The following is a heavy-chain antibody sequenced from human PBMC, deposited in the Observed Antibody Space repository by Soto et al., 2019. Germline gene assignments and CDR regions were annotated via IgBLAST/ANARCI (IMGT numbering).Heavy chain of an antibody. V-gene: IGHV1-46*01. CDR2: INPSGGST. Sequence: ASVKVSCKASGYTFTSYYMHWVRQAPGQGLEWMGIINPSGGSTSYAQKFQGRVTMTRDTSTSTVYLELSSLRSEDTAVYYCAGGPILEWLLSHYYYGMDVWGQGTTVTVSS. CDR1: GYTFTSYY. D-gene: IGHD3-3*01. CDR3: AGGPILEWLLSHYYYGMDV. J-gene: IGHJ6*02.